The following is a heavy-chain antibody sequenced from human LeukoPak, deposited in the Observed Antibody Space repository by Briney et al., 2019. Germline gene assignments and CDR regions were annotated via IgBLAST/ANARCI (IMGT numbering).Heavy chain of an antibody. V-gene: IGHV1-46*01. CDR2: INPSGGST. Sequence: ASVKVSCKASGYTFTSYYMHWVRQAPGQGLEWMGIINPSGGSTTYAQKFQGRVTMARDTSTSTVYMELSSLRSEDTAVYYCARSGAPRNNFGDYRGDYWGQGTLVTVSS. CDR1: GYTFTSYY. CDR3: ARSGAPRNNFGDYRGDY. D-gene: IGHD4-17*01. J-gene: IGHJ4*02.